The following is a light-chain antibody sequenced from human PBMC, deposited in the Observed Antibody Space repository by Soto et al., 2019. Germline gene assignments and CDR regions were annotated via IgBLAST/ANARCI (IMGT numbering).Light chain of an antibody. CDR1: SSDIGAYEH. CDR2: DVR. Sequence: QSVLTQPSSMSGSPGQSITISCTGTSSDIGAYEHVSWYQQRPGRAPKVLIYDVRIRPSEVSNRFSGSKSGDTASLTISGLQAEDEGEYFCCSYGGSYTPYVFGTGTKVTVL. V-gene: IGLV2-14*03. CDR3: CSYGGSYTPYV. J-gene: IGLJ1*01.